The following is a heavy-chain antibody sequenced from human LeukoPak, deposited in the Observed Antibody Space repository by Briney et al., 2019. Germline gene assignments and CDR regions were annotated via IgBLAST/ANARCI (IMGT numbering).Heavy chain of an antibody. Sequence: PGRSLRLSCAASGFTFSSYGMHWVRQAPGKGLEWVAVISYDGSNKYYADSVKGRFTISRDNSKNTLYLQMNSLRAEDTAVYYCAKEGRWLQHFDYWGQGTLVTVSS. CDR3: AKEGRWLQHFDY. D-gene: IGHD5-24*01. CDR1: GFTFSSYG. V-gene: IGHV3-30*18. CDR2: ISYDGSNK. J-gene: IGHJ4*02.